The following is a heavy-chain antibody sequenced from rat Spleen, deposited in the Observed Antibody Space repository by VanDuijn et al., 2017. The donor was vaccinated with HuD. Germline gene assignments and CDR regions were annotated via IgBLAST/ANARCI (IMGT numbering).Heavy chain of an antibody. J-gene: IGHJ2*01. D-gene: IGHD1-3*01. CDR1: GFSLTNYN. Sequence: QVQLMESGPGLVQPSETLSLICTVSGFSLTNYNVHWVRQPPGKGLEWMGVMWRGGTTDYKSDLKSRLSISRDISKNQVFLKMESLQSEDTSTYYCARDMGALWGQGVTVTVSS. CDR3: ARDMGAL. V-gene: IGHV2-45*01. CDR2: MWRGGTT.